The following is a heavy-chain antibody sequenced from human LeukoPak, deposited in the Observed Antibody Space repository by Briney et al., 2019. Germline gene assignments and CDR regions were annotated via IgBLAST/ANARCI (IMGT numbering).Heavy chain of an antibody. CDR2: IYYSGST. CDR1: GGSISSSSYY. Sequence: ETSETLSLTCTVSGGSISSSSYYWGWIRQPPGKGLEWIGSIYYSGSTYYNPSLKSRVTISVDTSKNQFSLKLSSVTAADTAVYYCARVRNHFDYWGQGTLVTVSS. J-gene: IGHJ4*02. D-gene: IGHD1-14*01. CDR3: ARVRNHFDY. V-gene: IGHV4-39*07.